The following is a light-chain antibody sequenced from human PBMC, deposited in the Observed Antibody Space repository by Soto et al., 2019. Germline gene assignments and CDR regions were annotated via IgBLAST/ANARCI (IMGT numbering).Light chain of an antibody. V-gene: IGKV1-27*01. J-gene: IGKJ1*01. CDR1: QGIRNY. CDR2: GAS. CDR3: QKYNSAPKT. Sequence: DIQMTQSPSSLSASVGDRVTITCRASQGIRNYLAWYQQKPGKVPKLLIYGASTLHSGVPSRFSGSGSGTDFTLTISSLQPEDVATYYCQKYNSAPKTFGQGTKVQIK.